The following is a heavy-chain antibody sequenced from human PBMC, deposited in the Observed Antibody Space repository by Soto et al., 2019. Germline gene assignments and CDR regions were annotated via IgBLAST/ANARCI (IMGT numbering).Heavy chain of an antibody. CDR1: GFTFSSYA. D-gene: IGHD3-10*01. CDR2: ISGSGGST. V-gene: IGHV3-23*01. CDR3: AKDLMVTLLWVPNYFDY. J-gene: IGHJ4*02. Sequence: EVQLLESGGGLVQPGGSLRLSCAASGFTFSSYAMSWVRQAPGKGLEWVSAISGSGGSTYYADSVKGRFTISRDNSKNTLYLQMNSLRAEDTAVYYCAKDLMVTLLWVPNYFDYWGQGTLVTVSS.